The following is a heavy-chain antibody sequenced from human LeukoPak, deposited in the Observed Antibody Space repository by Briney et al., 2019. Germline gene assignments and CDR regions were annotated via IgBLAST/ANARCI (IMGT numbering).Heavy chain of an antibody. J-gene: IGHJ5*02. CDR3: ARVPHPYYDILTGYYRNWFDP. CDR1: GYTFTSYG. D-gene: IGHD3-9*01. Sequence: ASVKVSCKASGYTFTSYGISWVRQVPGQGLEWMGWISAYNGNTNYAQKLQGRVTMTTDTSTSTAYMELRSLRSDDTAVYYCARVPHPYYDILTGYYRNWFDPWGQGTLVTVSS. V-gene: IGHV1-18*01. CDR2: ISAYNGNT.